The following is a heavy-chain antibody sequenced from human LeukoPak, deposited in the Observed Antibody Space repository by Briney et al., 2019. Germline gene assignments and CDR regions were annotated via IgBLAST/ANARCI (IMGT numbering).Heavy chain of an antibody. CDR2: IYYSGST. CDR1: GGSISSYY. V-gene: IGHV4-59*12. D-gene: IGHD3-22*01. CDR3: ARGAPLYYYDSSGYYDY. J-gene: IGHJ4*02. Sequence: PSKTLSLTCTVSGGSISSYYWSWIRQPPGKGLEWIGYIYYSGSTYYNQSLKSRVTISVDTSKNQFSLKLSSVTAADTAVYYCARGAPLYYYDSSGYYDYWGQGTLVTVSS.